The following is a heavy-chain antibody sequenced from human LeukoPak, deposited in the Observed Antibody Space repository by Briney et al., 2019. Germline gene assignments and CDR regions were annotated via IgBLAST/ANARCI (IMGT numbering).Heavy chain of an antibody. CDR1: GFAFSSYW. CDR2: IKQDGSEK. J-gene: IGHJ5*01. CDR3: ARDRGRSWFDS. V-gene: IGHV3-7*05. Sequence: VGSLRLSRAASGFAFSSYWMSWVRQAPGKGLEWVANIKQDGSEKYYVDSVKGRLTISRDNAKNSLYLQMNTLRAEDTAAYYCARDRGRSWFDSWGQGTHDPVSS. D-gene: IGHD1-26*01.